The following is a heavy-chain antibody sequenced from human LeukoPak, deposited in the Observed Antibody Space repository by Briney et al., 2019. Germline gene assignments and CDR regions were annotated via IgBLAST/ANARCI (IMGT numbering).Heavy chain of an antibody. D-gene: IGHD2-15*01. Sequence: GESLKISCKGSGYSFANNWIAWVRQMPGKGLEWMGIIYPGDSDTRYSPSFQGQVTISADKSISTAYLQWSSLKASDTAMYYCARLVVVAATPIDWFDPWGQGTLVTVSS. CDR3: ARLVVVAATPIDWFDP. V-gene: IGHV5-51*01. CDR2: IYPGDSDT. J-gene: IGHJ5*02. CDR1: GYSFANNW.